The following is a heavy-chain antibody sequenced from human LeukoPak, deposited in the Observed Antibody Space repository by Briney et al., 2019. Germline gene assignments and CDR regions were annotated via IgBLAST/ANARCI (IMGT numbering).Heavy chain of an antibody. CDR3: ARLSSDYYDSSGYRAYYYYYGMDV. CDR2: IYPGDSDT. J-gene: IGHJ6*02. Sequence: GESLKISCRGSGYSFTAYWIAWVRQMPGKGLEWMGIIYPGDSDTRYSPSFQGQVTISADKSISTAYLQWSSLKASDTAMYYCARLSSDYYDSSGYRAYYYYYGMDVWGQGTTVTVSS. D-gene: IGHD3-22*01. V-gene: IGHV5-51*01. CDR1: GYSFTAYW.